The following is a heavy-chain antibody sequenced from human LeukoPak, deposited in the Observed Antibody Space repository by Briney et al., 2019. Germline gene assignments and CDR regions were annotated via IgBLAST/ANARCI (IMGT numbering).Heavy chain of an antibody. D-gene: IGHD2/OR15-2a*01. CDR1: GYSFTSYW. J-gene: IGHJ4*01. CDR3: ARQTFFMAGNY. CDR2: IYPGNSDA. Sequence: GASLQSSCKASGYSFTSYWIGWVRQLPGKGLEWMGIIYPGNSDARYSPSFQGQVTISADESISTAYLQWSSLKASDTAIYYCARQTFFMAGNYWGQGTLVTVSS. V-gene: IGHV5-51*01.